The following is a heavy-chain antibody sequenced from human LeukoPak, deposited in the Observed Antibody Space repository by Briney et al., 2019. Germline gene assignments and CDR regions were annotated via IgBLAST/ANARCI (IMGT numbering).Heavy chain of an antibody. CDR3: ARGATGFDY. D-gene: IGHD3-16*01. V-gene: IGHV3-48*02. CDR2: ISSRSSAI. J-gene: IGHJ4*02. Sequence: GGSLRLSCAASGFTFSSYNMNWVRQPPGKGLEWVSYISSRSSAIYYADSVKGRFTISRNNAKSSLYLQMNSLRDEDTAVYYCARGATGFDYWGQGTLVTVSS. CDR1: GFTFSSYN.